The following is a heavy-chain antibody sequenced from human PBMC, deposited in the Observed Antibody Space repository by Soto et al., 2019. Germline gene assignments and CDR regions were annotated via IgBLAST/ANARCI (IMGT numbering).Heavy chain of an antibody. CDR2: IYYSGTS. CDR3: ATLHCTSPGCVPLDP. Sequence: PSETLSLTCTVSGGSLSDDTYYWGWIRQPPGKGLEWIGSIYYSGTSSYNPSLESRVTMSVDTSKKQLSLRLRSVTATDTAVYYCATLHCTSPGCVPLDPWRHGTLVPVSS. J-gene: IGHJ5*02. V-gene: IGHV4-39*01. D-gene: IGHD2-2*01. CDR1: GGSLSDDTYY.